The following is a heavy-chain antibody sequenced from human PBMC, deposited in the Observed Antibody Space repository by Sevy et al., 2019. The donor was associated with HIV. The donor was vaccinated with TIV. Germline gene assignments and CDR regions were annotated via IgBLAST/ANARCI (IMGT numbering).Heavy chain of an antibody. CDR1: GYTFTSYR. Sequence: ASVKVSCKVSGYTFTSYRITWVRQAPGQGLEWMGWISPHNGDTDYAQKFRGRVTMITDTSTTTAYMVLRSLRSDDTAVYYCARAYCRDGGCYSLAFWGQGTLVTVSS. J-gene: IGHJ4*02. V-gene: IGHV1-18*01. CDR3: ARAYCRDGGCYSLAF. CDR2: ISPHNGDT. D-gene: IGHD2-15*01.